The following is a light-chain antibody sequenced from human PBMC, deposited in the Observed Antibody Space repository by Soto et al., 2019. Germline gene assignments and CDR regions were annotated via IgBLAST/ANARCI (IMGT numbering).Light chain of an antibody. Sequence: QSALTQPASVSGSPGQSITISCTGTSSDVGGYNFVSWYQQHPGKAPKLMIYDVSNRPSGVSNRFSGSKSGNTASLTISGRQAEDEAAYYFSSYTSSSTLVFGTWTKLTVL. CDR1: SSDVGGYNF. CDR3: SSYTSSSTLV. J-gene: IGLJ1*01. CDR2: DVS. V-gene: IGLV2-14*01.